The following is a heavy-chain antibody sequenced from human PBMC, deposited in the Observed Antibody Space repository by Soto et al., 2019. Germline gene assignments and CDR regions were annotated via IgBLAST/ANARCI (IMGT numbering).Heavy chain of an antibody. J-gene: IGHJ6*02. CDR3: AREYSYGYYYYYGMDV. CDR1: GFTVSSNY. V-gene: IGHV3-66*01. CDR2: IYSGGST. D-gene: IGHD5-18*01. Sequence: EVPLVESGGGLVQPGGSLRLSCAASGFTVSSNYMSWVRQAPGKGLEWVSVIYSGGSTYYTDSVKGRYTISRDNSKNTLNLQMNSLRAEDTAVYYCAREYSYGYYYYYGMDVWGQGTTVTVSS.